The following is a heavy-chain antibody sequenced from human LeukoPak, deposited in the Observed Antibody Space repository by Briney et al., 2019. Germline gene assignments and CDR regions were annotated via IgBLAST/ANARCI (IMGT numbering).Heavy chain of an antibody. V-gene: IGHV3-23*01. Sequence: GGSLRLSCAASGFTFSSYAMSWVRQAPGKGLEWVSAISGSGGSTYYADSVKGRFTISRDNSKNTLYLQMNSLRAEDTAVYYCAKKAGAYDFWSGYYYYFDYWGQGTLVTVSS. CDR1: GFTFSSYA. CDR2: ISGSGGST. CDR3: AKKAGAYDFWSGYYYYFDY. J-gene: IGHJ4*02. D-gene: IGHD3-3*01.